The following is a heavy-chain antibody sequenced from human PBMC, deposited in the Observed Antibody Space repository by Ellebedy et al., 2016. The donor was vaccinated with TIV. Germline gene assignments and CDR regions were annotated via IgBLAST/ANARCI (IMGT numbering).Heavy chain of an antibody. CDR1: GFTFSSYA. D-gene: IGHD3-9*01. CDR3: AKDYDILTGYWDY. Sequence: GGSLRLSXAASGFTFSSYAMSWVRQAPGKGLEWVSAISGSGGSTYYADSVKGRFTISRDNSKNTLYLQMNSLRAEDTAVYYCAKDYDILTGYWDYWGQGTLVTVSS. CDR2: ISGSGGST. J-gene: IGHJ4*02. V-gene: IGHV3-23*01.